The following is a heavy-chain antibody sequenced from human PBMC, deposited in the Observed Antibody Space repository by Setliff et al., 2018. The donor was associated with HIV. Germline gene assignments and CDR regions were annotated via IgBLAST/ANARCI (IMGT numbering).Heavy chain of an antibody. CDR2: IYYGST. J-gene: IGHJ5*02. CDR1: GDSISSYY. Sequence: ASETLSLTCTVSGDSISSYYWNWIRQPPGKALEWIGYIYYGSTHYNPSFEGRVTISVDTSKNQFSLKLRSVAAADTAMYYCARRRCSAASCPDNSWNWLDPWGQGTLVTSPQ. V-gene: IGHV4-59*08. CDR3: ARRRCSAASCPDNSWNWLDP. D-gene: IGHD2-15*01.